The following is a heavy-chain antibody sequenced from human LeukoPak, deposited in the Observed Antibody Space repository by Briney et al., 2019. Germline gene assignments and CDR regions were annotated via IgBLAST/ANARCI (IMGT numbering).Heavy chain of an antibody. D-gene: IGHD1-26*01. CDR2: INPNSGGT. Sequence: ASVKVTCKASGYTFTGYYMHWVRQAPGQGLEWMGWINPNSGGTNYAQKFQGRVTMTRDTSISTAYMELSRLRSDDTAVYYCARGVGAPPLGAFDIWGQGTMVTVSS. CDR3: ARGVGAPPLGAFDI. CDR1: GYTFTGYY. J-gene: IGHJ3*02. V-gene: IGHV1-2*02.